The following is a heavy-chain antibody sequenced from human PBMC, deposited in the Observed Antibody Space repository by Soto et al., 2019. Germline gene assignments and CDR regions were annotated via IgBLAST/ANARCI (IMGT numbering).Heavy chain of an antibody. CDR2: ISSSSSTI. Sequence: GGSLRLSCAASGFTFSSYSMNWVRQAPGKGLEWVSYISSSSSTIYYADSVKGRFTISRDNAKNSLYLQMNSLRAEDTAVYYCARDPDIYCSGGSCYDYNWFDPWGQGTLVTVSS. CDR1: GFTFSSYS. J-gene: IGHJ5*02. V-gene: IGHV3-48*01. CDR3: ARDPDIYCSGGSCYDYNWFDP. D-gene: IGHD2-15*01.